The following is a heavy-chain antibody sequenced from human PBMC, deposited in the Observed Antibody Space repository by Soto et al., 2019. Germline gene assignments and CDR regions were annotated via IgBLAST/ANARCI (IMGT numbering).Heavy chain of an antibody. Sequence: QVQLVQSGAEVKKPGASVKVSCKASGYTFTSHDINWVRQATGQGLEWMGWMNPNRGNTGYAQKFQGRVTLTRSTSISTAYMELSKLRSEDTALYYCVRVYPYSSGPWGAATLVTVS. CDR2: MNPNRGNT. J-gene: IGHJ5*02. D-gene: IGHD3-22*01. V-gene: IGHV1-8*01. CDR1: GYTFTSHD. CDR3: VRVYPYSSGP.